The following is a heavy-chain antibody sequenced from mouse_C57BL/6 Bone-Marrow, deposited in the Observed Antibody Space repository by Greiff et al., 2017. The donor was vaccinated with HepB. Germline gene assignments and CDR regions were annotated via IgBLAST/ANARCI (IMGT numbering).Heavy chain of an antibody. V-gene: IGHV1-39*01. CDR2: INPNYGTT. D-gene: IGHD1-1*01. CDR3: ARSGGSSPYWYFDV. Sequence: EVQLVESGPELVKPGASVKISCKASGYSFTDYNMNWVKQSNGKSLEWIGVINPNYGTTSYNQKFKGKATLTVDQSSSTAYMQLNSLTSEDSAVYYCARSGGSSPYWYFDVWGTGTTVTVSS. CDR1: GYSFTDYN. J-gene: IGHJ1*03.